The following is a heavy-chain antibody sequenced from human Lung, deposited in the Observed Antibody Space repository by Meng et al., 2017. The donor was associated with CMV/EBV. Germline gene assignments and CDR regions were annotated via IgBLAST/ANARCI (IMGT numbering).Heavy chain of an antibody. V-gene: IGHV1-69*05. CDR2: IIPIFGTA. D-gene: IGHD1-26*01. CDR3: ARSGWWPGSYRLRVSLPFDY. CDR1: GGTFSSYA. J-gene: IGHJ4*02. Sequence: SXXVSXKASGGTFSSYAISWVRQAPGQGLEWMGGIIPIFGTANYAQKFQGRVTITTDESTSTAYMELSSLRSEDTAVYYCARSGWWPGSYRLRVSLPFDYWGQGTXVTVS.